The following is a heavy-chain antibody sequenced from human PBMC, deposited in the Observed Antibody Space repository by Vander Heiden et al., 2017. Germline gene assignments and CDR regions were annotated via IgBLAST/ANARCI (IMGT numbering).Heavy chain of an antibody. CDR3: ARGSPVVVVAAIYGMDV. CDR1: GFTSSSHS. CDR2: ISSSSSTI. Sequence: EVQLVESGGGLVQPGGSLRLSCEAPGFTSSSHSMNWVRQAPGKGLEWVSYISSSSSTIYYADSVKGRFTISRDNAKNSLYLQMNSLRDEDTAVYYCARGSPVVVVAAIYGMDVWGQGTTVTVSS. D-gene: IGHD2-15*01. J-gene: IGHJ6*02. V-gene: IGHV3-48*02.